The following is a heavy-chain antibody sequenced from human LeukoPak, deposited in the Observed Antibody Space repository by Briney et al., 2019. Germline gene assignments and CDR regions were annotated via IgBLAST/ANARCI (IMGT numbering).Heavy chain of an antibody. D-gene: IGHD6-19*01. CDR1: GYTFTGYY. CDR3: ARQSSGPGYSSGPPDY. J-gene: IGHJ4*02. V-gene: IGHV1-2*02. CDR2: INPNSGGT. Sequence: GASVKVSCKASGYTFTGYYMHWVRQAPGQGLEWMGWINPNSGGTNYAQKFQGRVTMTRDTSISTAYMELSRLRSDDTAVYYCARQSSGPGYSSGPPDYWGQGTLVTVSS.